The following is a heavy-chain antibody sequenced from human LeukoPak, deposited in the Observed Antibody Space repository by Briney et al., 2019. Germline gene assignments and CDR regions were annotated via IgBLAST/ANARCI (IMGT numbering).Heavy chain of an antibody. D-gene: IGHD4-17*01. Sequence: SGFTFSNYWMSWVRQAPGKGVEGVANIKLDGREKYYVDSVKGRFTISRDNAKNSLYLQMNSLRTEDTAVYYCSRGNDYGDPYPNHFWGQGTLVTVSS. CDR3: SRGNDYGDPYPNHF. CDR2: IKLDGREK. CDR1: GFTFSNYW. J-gene: IGHJ4*02. V-gene: IGHV3-7*03.